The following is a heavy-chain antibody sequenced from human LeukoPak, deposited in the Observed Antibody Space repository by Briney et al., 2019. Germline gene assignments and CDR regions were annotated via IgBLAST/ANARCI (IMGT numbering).Heavy chain of an antibody. J-gene: IGHJ3*02. CDR2: INPNSGGT. V-gene: IGHV1-2*02. D-gene: IGHD4-17*01. CDR3: AREALTVTTVGHDAFDI. Sequence: ASVKVSCKASGYTFTGYYMHWVRQAPGKGHEWMGWINPNSGGTNYAQKFQGRVTMTRDTSISTAYMELSRLRSDDTAVYYCAREALTVTTVGHDAFDIWGQGTMVTVSS. CDR1: GYTFTGYY.